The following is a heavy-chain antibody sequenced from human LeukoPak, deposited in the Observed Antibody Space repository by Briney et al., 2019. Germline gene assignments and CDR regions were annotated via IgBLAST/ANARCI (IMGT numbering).Heavy chain of an antibody. CDR2: INPSGGST. CDR1: GYTFTSYY. Sequence: GASVKVSCKAFGYTFTSYYVHWVRQAPGQGLEWMGIINPSGGSTSYAQKFQGRVTMTRNTSISTAYMELSSLRSEDTAVYYCASGRVVHYAFDIWGQGTMVTVSS. J-gene: IGHJ3*02. V-gene: IGHV1-46*01. CDR3: ASGRVVHYAFDI. D-gene: IGHD1-26*01.